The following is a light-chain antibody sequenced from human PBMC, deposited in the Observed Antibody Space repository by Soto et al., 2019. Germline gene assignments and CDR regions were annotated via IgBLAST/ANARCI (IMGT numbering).Light chain of an antibody. Sequence: DIVMSQTPLSLSVTPGQPASISCRSSQSLLSSGGETYLFWYLQRPGQSPQLLIYEVSNRISAVPERFSGSGSGTDFTRKISRVEDEDAGVYYCMQSTQLPLTFGQGTRLEVK. V-gene: IGKV2D-29*02. CDR2: EVS. CDR3: MQSTQLPLT. J-gene: IGKJ5*01. CDR1: QSLLSSGGETY.